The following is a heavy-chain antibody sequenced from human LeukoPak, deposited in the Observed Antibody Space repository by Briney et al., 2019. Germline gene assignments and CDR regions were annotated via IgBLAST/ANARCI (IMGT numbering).Heavy chain of an antibody. CDR2: INKDGSEQ. CDR3: TRGGATSSWYWFF. Sequence: GVLRLSCAASGFTFSSHWMTWVRQAPGKGPEWVASINKDGSEQYYVDSVKGRFTISRDNAKNSLSLQVSSLRAEDTAVYYCTRGGATSSWYWFFWGQGTLVTVSS. J-gene: IGHJ4*02. D-gene: IGHD6-13*01. V-gene: IGHV3-7*01. CDR1: GFTFSSHW.